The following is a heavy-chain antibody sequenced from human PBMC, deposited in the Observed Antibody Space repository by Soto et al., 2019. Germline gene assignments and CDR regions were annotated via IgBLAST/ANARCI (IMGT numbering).Heavy chain of an antibody. D-gene: IGHD6-13*01. CDR1: GDSVSSNSAA. V-gene: IGHV6-1*01. J-gene: IGHJ4*02. CDR2: TYYRSKWYN. CDR3: AREAVASSWYDPRRGFDY. Sequence: KQSQTLSLTCAISGDSVSSNSAAWNWIRQSPSRGLEWLGRTYYRSKWYNDYAVSVKSRITINPDTSKNQFSLQLYSVTPEDTAVYYCAREAVASSWYDPRRGFDYWGQGTLVTVSS.